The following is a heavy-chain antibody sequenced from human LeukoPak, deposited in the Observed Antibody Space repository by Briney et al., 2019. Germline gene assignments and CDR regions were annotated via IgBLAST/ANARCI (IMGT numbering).Heavy chain of an antibody. CDR1: GFSFNDYR. D-gene: IGHD2-2*01. V-gene: IGHV3-20*01. CDR2: INWNGGST. Sequence: GGSLRLSCVASGFSFNDYRMTWVRQAPGKGLEWVSGINWNGGSTGYADSVKGRFTISRDNAKNSLYLQMNSLRAEDTALYHCASIGYCSSTSCAPIPWGQGTLVTVSS. CDR3: ASIGYCSSTSCAPIP. J-gene: IGHJ5*02.